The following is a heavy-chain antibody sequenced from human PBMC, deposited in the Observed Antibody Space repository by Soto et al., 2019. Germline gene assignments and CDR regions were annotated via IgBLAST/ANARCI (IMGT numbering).Heavy chain of an antibody. J-gene: IGHJ5*02. D-gene: IGHD2-15*01. V-gene: IGHV4-39*01. CDR2: VYFTGAP. Sequence: SETLSLTCSVSGGSIISDNYYWGWIRQPPGKGLEWIGSVYFTGAPYFNPSLKSRVTMSVDTSKNQYYLRLNSVTAADTAVYYCARSKLGDGYSSWGQGTLVTVSS. CDR3: ARSKLGDGYSS. CDR1: GGSIISDNYY.